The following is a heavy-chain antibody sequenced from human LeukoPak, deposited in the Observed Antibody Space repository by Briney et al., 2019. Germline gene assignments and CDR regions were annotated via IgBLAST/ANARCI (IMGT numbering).Heavy chain of an antibody. CDR1: GGSINSYY. D-gene: IGHD6-13*01. CDR3: AREDYSSSWYYFDY. V-gene: IGHV4-59*01. J-gene: IGHJ4*02. Sequence: SETLSLTCTVSGGSINSYYWSWIRQPPGKGLEWIGYIYYSGSTNYNPSLKSRVTISVDTSKNQFSLKLSSVTAADTAVYYCAREDYSSSWYYFDYWGQGTLVTVSS. CDR2: IYYSGST.